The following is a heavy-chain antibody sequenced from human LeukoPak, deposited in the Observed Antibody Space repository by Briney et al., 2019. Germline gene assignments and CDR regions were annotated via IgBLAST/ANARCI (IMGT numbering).Heavy chain of an antibody. Sequence: SETLSLTCAVYGGSFSGYYWSWIRQPPGKGLDWIGEINHSGSTNYNPSLKSRVTISVDTSKNQFSLKLSSVTAADTAVYYCARVRPYYNWNYPYYFDYWGQGTLVTVSS. CDR3: ARVRPYYNWNYPYYFDY. J-gene: IGHJ4*02. CDR2: INHSGST. CDR1: GGSFSGYY. D-gene: IGHD1-7*01. V-gene: IGHV4-34*01.